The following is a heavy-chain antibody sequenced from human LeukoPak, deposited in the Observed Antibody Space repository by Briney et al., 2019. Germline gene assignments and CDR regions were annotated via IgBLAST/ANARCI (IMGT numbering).Heavy chain of an antibody. D-gene: IGHD6-6*01. CDR2: IYHSGST. J-gene: IGHJ6*03. CDR3: AKDNGDQYAQLVEVDYYYYMDV. Sequence: SETLSLTCAVSGYSISSGYYWGWIRQPPGKGLEWIGSIYHSGSTYYNPSLKSRVTTSVDTSKNQFSLKLSSVTAADTAVYYCAKDNGDQYAQLVEVDYYYYMDVWGKGTTVTVSS. V-gene: IGHV4-38-2*02. CDR1: GYSISSGYY.